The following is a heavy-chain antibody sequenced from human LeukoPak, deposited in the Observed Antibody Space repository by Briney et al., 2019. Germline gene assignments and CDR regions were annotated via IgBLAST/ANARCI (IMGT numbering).Heavy chain of an antibody. V-gene: IGHV3-74*01. CDR2: INSDGSDT. J-gene: IGHJ4*02. Sequence: GGSLRLSCAASGFTFSGYWMHWVRQTPGKGLVWVSRINSDGSDTSYADSVKGRFTISRDNAKNTLYLQMNGLRAEDTAVYYCARDRRGSYSDYTLFDYWGQGTLVTVSS. CDR1: GFTFSGYW. D-gene: IGHD4-11*01. CDR3: ARDRRGSYSDYTLFDY.